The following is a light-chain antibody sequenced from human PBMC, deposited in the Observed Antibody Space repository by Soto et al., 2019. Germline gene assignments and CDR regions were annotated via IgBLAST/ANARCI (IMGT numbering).Light chain of an antibody. CDR1: QSNSDY. V-gene: IGKV1-39*01. CDR2: ATS. J-gene: IGKJ5*01. Sequence: DIQMTQSPSSLSASVGDRVTITCRASQSNSDYLNWYQHKPGKAPRLLIYATSSLQSGVPSRFSGSGSGTDLTLTTSSLQPEDLVTYYCQQTYITPYTFGQGTRLEIK. CDR3: QQTYITPYT.